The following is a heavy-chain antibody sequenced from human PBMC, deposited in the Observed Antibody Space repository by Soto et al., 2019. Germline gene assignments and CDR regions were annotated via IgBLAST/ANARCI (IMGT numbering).Heavy chain of an antibody. V-gene: IGHV3-23*01. Sequence: PGGSLRLPCAASGFTFSSYAMSWVRQAPGKGLEWVAAISGSGGSTYYADSVKGRFTISRDNSKNTLYLQMNSLRAEDTAVYYCAKDRGVVVPAAMGQFEYYFDYWGQGTLVTVSS. CDR1: GFTFSSYA. CDR2: ISGSGGST. D-gene: IGHD2-2*01. CDR3: AKDRGVVVPAAMGQFEYYFDY. J-gene: IGHJ4*02.